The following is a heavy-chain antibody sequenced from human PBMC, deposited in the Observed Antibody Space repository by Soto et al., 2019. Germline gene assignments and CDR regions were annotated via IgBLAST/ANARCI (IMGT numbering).Heavy chain of an antibody. CDR3: ASSYNWNYSGAFDI. D-gene: IGHD1-7*01. Sequence: ASVKVSCKASGYTFTGYYMHWVRQAPGQGLEWMGWINPNSGGTNYAQKFQGRVTMTRDTSISTAYMELSRLRSDDTAVYYCASSYNWNYSGAFDIRGQGTMVTVSS. CDR2: INPNSGGT. CDR1: GYTFTGYY. V-gene: IGHV1-2*02. J-gene: IGHJ3*02.